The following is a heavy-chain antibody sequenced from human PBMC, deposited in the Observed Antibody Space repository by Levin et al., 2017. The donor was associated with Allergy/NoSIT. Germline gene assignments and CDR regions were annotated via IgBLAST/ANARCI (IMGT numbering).Heavy chain of an antibody. CDR2: LSGDGAST. CDR3: AKDGENYFGVNSYDY. Sequence: PGGSLRLSCAASGFTFSAYAMSWVRQAPGKGLEWVSALSGDGASTYYADSVKGRFTISRDNSKNTLYLQMNTLRAEDTAVYYCAKDGENYFGVNSYDYWGQGTLVTVSS. D-gene: IGHD4/OR15-4a*01. CDR1: GFTFSAYA. V-gene: IGHV3-23*01. J-gene: IGHJ4*02.